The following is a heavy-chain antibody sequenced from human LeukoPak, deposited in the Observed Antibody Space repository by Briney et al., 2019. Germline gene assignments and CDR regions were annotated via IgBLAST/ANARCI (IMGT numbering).Heavy chain of an antibody. V-gene: IGHV4-59*01. D-gene: IGHD4-17*01. CDR1: GGSISSYY. J-gene: IGHJ4*02. CDR3: AREPGYGDPFDY. Sequence: SETLSLTCTVSGGSISSYYWSWIRQPPGKGLEWIGYIYYSGSTNYNPSLKSRVTISVDTSKNQFSLKLSSVTAADTAVYYCAREPGYGDPFDYWGQGTLVTVSS. CDR2: IYYSGST.